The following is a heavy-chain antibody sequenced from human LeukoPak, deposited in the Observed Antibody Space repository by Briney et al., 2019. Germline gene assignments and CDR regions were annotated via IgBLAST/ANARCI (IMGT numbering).Heavy chain of an antibody. CDR1: GFTFSRYW. CDR3: AKDSYDFWSDYSNH. Sequence: GGSLRLSCAASGFTFSRYWMSWVRQAPGKGLEWVANIKQDGSEKYYVDSVKGRFTISRDNAKNSLYLQMNSLRAEDTAVYYCAKDSYDFWSDYSNHWGQGTLVTVSS. CDR2: IKQDGSEK. D-gene: IGHD3-3*01. V-gene: IGHV3-7*01. J-gene: IGHJ5*02.